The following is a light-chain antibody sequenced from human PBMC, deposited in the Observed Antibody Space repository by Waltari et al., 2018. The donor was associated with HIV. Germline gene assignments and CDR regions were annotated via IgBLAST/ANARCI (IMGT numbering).Light chain of an antibody. CDR1: NIGSKS. J-gene: IGLJ3*02. Sequence: YELTQAPSLSVAPGQTARLICEGNNIGSKSGHSYQEQAGQAPTVVVHHESDGPSEIPALFSGFNSENTATLTISGVEAGDEADYYWQVWDTFSEHRVFGGGTKLTVL. CDR2: HES. V-gene: IGLV3-21*02. CDR3: QVWDTFSEHRV.